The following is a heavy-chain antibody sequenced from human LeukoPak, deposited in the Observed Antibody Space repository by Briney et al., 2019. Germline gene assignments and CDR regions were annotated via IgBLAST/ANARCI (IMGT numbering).Heavy chain of an antibody. J-gene: IGHJ6*02. CDR3: ARIYSGSYFYYGMDV. CDR2: IYYSGST. CDR1: GGSISSYSYF. V-gene: IGHV4-39*01. D-gene: IGHD1-26*01. Sequence: SETLSLTRTVSGGSISSYSYFWGWIRQPPGKGLEWIGSIYYSGSTYYNPSLKSRVTISIDTSKNQFSVKLSSVTAADAAVFYCARIYSGSYFYYGMDVWGQGTTVTVSS.